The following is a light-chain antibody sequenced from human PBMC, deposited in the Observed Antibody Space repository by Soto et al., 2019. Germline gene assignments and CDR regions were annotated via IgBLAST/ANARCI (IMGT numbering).Light chain of an antibody. CDR1: SSNIGSST. Sequence: QSVLTQPPSASRTPGQRVTFSCSGSSSNIGSSTVNWYQQVPGMAPKLLIYNSSQRPSGVPDRFSGSKSGTSASLAISGLQSEDEADYFCAAWDGSLNAYVFGTGTKLTVL. CDR3: AAWDGSLNAYV. V-gene: IGLV1-44*01. J-gene: IGLJ1*01. CDR2: NSS.